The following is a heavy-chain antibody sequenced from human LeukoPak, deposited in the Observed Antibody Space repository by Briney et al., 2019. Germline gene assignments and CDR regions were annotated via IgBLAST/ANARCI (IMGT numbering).Heavy chain of an antibody. D-gene: IGHD4-17*01. CDR3: AREGATVTGAFDI. CDR1: GFTFSSYS. Sequence: GGSLRLSCAASGFTFSSYSMNWVRQVPGKGLEWVSSISSSSYIYYVDSVKGRFTISRDNAKNSLYLQMNSLRAEDTAVYYCAREGATVTGAFDIWGQGTLVTVSS. J-gene: IGHJ3*02. CDR2: ISSSSYI. V-gene: IGHV3-21*01.